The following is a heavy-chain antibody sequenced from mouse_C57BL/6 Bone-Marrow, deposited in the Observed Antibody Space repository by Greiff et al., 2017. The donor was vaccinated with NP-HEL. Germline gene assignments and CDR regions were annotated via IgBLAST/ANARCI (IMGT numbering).Heavy chain of an antibody. V-gene: IGHV1-26*01. Sequence: VQLQQSGPELVKPGASVKISCKASGYTFTDYYMNWVKQSHGKSLEWIGDINPNNGGTSYNQKFKGKATLTVDKSSSTAYMELRSLTSEDSAVYYCAHSPAWFADWGQGTLVTVSA. D-gene: IGHD3-1*01. CDR2: INPNNGGT. CDR1: GYTFTDYY. CDR3: AHSPAWFAD. J-gene: IGHJ3*01.